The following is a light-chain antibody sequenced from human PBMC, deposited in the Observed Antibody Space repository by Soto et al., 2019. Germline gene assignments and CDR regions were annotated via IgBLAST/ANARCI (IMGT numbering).Light chain of an antibody. Sequence: EIVMTQSPATLSVSPGERATLPCRASQSVSSTVGWYQQKPGQAPRLLIYGASTRAFAIPARFSGSGSGTEFTLTISSLQSEDFAVYYCQQYKDWPTTFGQGTKVDIK. CDR1: QSVSST. J-gene: IGKJ1*01. CDR2: GAS. CDR3: QQYKDWPTT. V-gene: IGKV3-15*01.